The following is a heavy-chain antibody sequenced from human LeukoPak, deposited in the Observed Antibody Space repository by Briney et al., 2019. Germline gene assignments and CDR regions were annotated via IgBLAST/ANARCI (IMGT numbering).Heavy chain of an antibody. CDR2: MNPNSGNT. V-gene: IGHV1-8*01. J-gene: IGHJ4*02. D-gene: IGHD3-10*01. Sequence: EASVKVSCKASGYTFSNYDINWVRQATGQGLEWMGWMNPNSGNTGYAQKFQGRVTMTRNTAISTAYMELSSLRSEDTALYYCARRGSKTDYWGQGTLVTVSS. CDR1: GYTFSNYD. CDR3: ARRGSKTDY.